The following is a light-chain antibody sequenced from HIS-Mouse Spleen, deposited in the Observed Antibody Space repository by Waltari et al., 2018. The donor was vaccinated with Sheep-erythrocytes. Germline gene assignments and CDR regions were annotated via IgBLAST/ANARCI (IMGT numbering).Light chain of an antibody. J-gene: IGKJ1*01. V-gene: IGKV2-28*01. CDR2: LGS. Sequence: DIVMTLSPLSLPVTPGEPASISCRSSQSLLHSNGYNYLDCYLQKPGQSPQLLIYLGSNRASGVPDRFSGSGSGTDFTLKISRVEAEDVGVYYCMQALQTPRTFGQGTKVEIK. CDR3: MQALQTPRT. CDR1: QSLLHSNGYNY.